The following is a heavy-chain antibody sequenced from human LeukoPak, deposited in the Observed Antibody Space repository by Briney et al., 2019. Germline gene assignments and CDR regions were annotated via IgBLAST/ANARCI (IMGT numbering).Heavy chain of an antibody. J-gene: IGHJ4*02. Sequence: GGPLRLSCVASEFTFSSYAMSWVRQAPGKGLEWVSAIGGSSISTYYSDSVKGRFTISRDNSKNTLYLQMNSLRAEDTAVYYCAKEREVATMGLYFDYWGQGTLVTVSS. CDR3: AKEREVATMGLYFDY. CDR1: EFTFSSYA. CDR2: IGGSSIST. V-gene: IGHV3-23*01. D-gene: IGHD5-12*01.